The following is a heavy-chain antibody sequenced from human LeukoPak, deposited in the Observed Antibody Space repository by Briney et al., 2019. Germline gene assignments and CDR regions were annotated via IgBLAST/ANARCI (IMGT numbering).Heavy chain of an antibody. CDR2: IHYGGST. CDR3: ARGRPLVYFDY. D-gene: IGHD6-6*01. Sequence: TSETLSLTCNVSGGSMNRNYWSWIRQPPGKGLEWIGYIHYGGSTNYNPSLKSRVTITEDTSKNQFSLKLSSVTAADTAFYYCARGRPLVYFDYWGQGALVTVSS. V-gene: IGHV4-59*01. CDR1: GGSMNRNY. J-gene: IGHJ4*02.